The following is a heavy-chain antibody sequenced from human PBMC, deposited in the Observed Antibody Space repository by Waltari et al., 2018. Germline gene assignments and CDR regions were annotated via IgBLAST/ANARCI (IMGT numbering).Heavy chain of an antibody. Sequence: QVQLVQSGAEVKKPGASVKVSCKASGYTFTSYGISWVRQAPGQGLEWMGWDSAYNGNIKYAQKLQCRVTMTTDTSTSTVDMELRRLRSDDTAVYYCARDLRRGVCLGGYWGQGTLVTVSS. J-gene: IGHJ4*02. V-gene: IGHV1-18*01. CDR3: ARDLRRGVCLGGY. D-gene: IGHD2-8*02. CDR2: DSAYNGNI. CDR1: GYTFTSYG.